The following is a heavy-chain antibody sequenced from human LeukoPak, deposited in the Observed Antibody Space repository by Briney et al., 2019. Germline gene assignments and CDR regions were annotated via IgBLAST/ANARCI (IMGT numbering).Heavy chain of an antibody. V-gene: IGHV3-30*18. D-gene: IGHD3-3*02. Sequence: PGRSLRLSCAASGFTFSTYGMHWVRQAPGKGLEWVALISFDGSDKYYADSVKGRFTISRDNSKNTLYLQMNTLRAEDTAVYYCAKDPAFYGMDAWGQGTTVTVSS. CDR1: GFTFSTYG. CDR3: AKDPAFYGMDA. CDR2: ISFDGSDK. J-gene: IGHJ6*02.